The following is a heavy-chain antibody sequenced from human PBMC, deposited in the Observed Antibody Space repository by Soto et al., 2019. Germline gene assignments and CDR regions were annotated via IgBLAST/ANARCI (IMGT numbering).Heavy chain of an antibody. V-gene: IGHV4-4*02. D-gene: IGHD6-19*01. J-gene: IGHJ6*02. CDR1: GGSISSSNW. Sequence: SETLSLTCAVSGGSISSSNWWSWVRQPPGKGLEWIGEIYHSGSTNYNPSLKSRVTISVDKSKNQFSLKLSSVTAADTAVYYCARVKSRSSGSRYYYYYGMDVWGQRTTVTVSS. CDR3: ARVKSRSSGSRYYYYYGMDV. CDR2: IYHSGST.